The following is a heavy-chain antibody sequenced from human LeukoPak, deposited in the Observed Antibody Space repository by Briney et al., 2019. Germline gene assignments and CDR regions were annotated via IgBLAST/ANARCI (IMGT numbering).Heavy chain of an antibody. V-gene: IGHV1-69*05. CDR1: GGTFSSYA. CDR2: IIPIFGTA. D-gene: IGHD4-11*01. Sequence: ASVKVSCKASGGTFSSYAISWVRQAPGQGLEWMGGIIPIFGTANYAQKFQGRVTITTDESTSTAYMELSSLRSEDTAVYYCARSPRMTTVTGDIYYYYYMDVWGKGTTVTVSS. J-gene: IGHJ6*03. CDR3: ARSPRMTTVTGDIYYYYYMDV.